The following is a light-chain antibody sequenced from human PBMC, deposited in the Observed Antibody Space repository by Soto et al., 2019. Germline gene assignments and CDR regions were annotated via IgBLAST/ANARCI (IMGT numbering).Light chain of an antibody. V-gene: IGLV4-69*01. Sequence: QSVLTQSPSASASLGASVKLTCTLSSGHSSYAIAWHQQQPEKGPRYLMKLNSDGNHSKGDGIPDRFSGSSSGAERYLTISSRQSEDEADYYCQTWGTGPWVFGGGTKLTVL. CDR3: QTWGTGPWV. CDR2: LNSDGNH. CDR1: SGHSSYA. J-gene: IGLJ3*02.